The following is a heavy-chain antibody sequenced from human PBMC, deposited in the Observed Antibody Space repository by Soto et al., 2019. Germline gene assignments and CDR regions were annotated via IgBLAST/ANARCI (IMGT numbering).Heavy chain of an antibody. CDR2: INPNSGGT. CDR3: ARSHNYYYYYMDV. V-gene: IGHV1-2*04. Sequence: GASVKVSCKASRYTFTGYYMHWVRQAPGQGLEWMGWINPNSGGTNYAQKFQGWVTMTRDTSISTAYMELSRLRSDDTAVYYCARSHNYYYYYMDVWGKGTTVTVSS. CDR1: RYTFTGYY. J-gene: IGHJ6*03.